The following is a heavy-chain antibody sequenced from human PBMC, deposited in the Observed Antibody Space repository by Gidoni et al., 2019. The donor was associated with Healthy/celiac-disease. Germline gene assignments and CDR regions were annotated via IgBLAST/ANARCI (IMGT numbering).Heavy chain of an antibody. CDR1: GFPLSSYA. J-gene: IGHJ5*02. CDR2: ISGSGGST. Sequence: EVQLLESGVGLVLRGGSLRLSCAASGFPLSSYAMSWVRQAPGKGLEWVSAISGSGGSTYYADSVKGRFTISRDNSKNTLYLQMNSLRAEDTAVYYCANQPTRILYAWFDPWGQGTLVTVSS. V-gene: IGHV3-23*01. D-gene: IGHD2-8*01. CDR3: ANQPTRILYAWFDP.